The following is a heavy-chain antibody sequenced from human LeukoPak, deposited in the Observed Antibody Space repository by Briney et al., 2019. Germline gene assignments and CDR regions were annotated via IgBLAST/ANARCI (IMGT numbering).Heavy chain of an antibody. V-gene: IGHV3-7*01. J-gene: IGHJ3*02. CDR1: GFNSSSYW. D-gene: IGHD6-19*01. CDR3: ARDMQYSSGSYAFDI. Sequence: SGGSLRLSCGVSGFNSSSYWMSWVRQAPGKGLEWVANIKQDGSEKYYVDSVKGRFTISRDNAKNSLYLQMNSLRAEDTAVYYCARDMQYSSGSYAFDIWGQGTMVTVSS. CDR2: IKQDGSEK.